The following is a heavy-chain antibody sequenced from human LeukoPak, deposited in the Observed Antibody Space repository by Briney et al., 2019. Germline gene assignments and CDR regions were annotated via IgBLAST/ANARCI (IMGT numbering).Heavy chain of an antibody. V-gene: IGHV3-21*01. J-gene: IGHJ4*02. Sequence: GGSLRLSCAASGFTFSSYSMNWVRQAPGKGLEWDSSISSSSSYIYYADSVKGRFTISRDNAKNSLHLQMNSLRAEDTAVYYCPRGLLAAADTSYYFDYWGQGTLVTVSS. CDR2: ISSSSSYI. CDR3: PRGLLAAADTSYYFDY. CDR1: GFTFSSYS. D-gene: IGHD6-13*01.